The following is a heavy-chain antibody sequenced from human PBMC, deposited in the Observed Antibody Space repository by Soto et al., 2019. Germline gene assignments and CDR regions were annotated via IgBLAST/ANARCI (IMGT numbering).Heavy chain of an antibody. V-gene: IGHV4-59*01. CDR2: IYYSGST. Sequence: PSETLSLTCTVSGGSISSYYWSRIRQPPGKGLEWIGYIYYSGSTNYNPSLKSRVTISVDTSKNQFSLKLSSVTAADTAVYYCARRNGASFDYWGQGTLVTVSS. CDR1: GGSISSYY. CDR3: ARRNGASFDY. D-gene: IGHD4-17*01. J-gene: IGHJ4*02.